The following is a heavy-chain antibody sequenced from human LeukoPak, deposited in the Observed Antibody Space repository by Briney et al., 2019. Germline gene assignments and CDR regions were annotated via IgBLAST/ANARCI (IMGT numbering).Heavy chain of an antibody. CDR2: IYYSGST. D-gene: IGHD3-22*01. CDR1: GGSISSSSYY. Sequence: SETLSLTCTVSGGSISSSSYYWGWIRQPPGKGLEWIGSIYYSGSTYYNPSLKSRVTISVDTSKNQFSLKLSSVTAADTAVYYCARPQYYYDVIDAFDIWGQGTMVTVSS. J-gene: IGHJ3*02. CDR3: ARPQYYYDVIDAFDI. V-gene: IGHV4-39*07.